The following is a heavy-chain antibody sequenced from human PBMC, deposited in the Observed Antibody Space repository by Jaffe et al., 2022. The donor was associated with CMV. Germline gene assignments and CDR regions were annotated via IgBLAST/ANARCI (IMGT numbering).Heavy chain of an antibody. V-gene: IGHV2-5*02. J-gene: IGHJ5*02. D-gene: IGHD2-21*02. Sequence: QITLKESGPTLVKPTQTLTLTCTFSGFSLSTSGVGVGWIRQPPGKALEWLALIYWDDDKRYSPSLKSRLTITKDTSKNQVVLTMTNMDPVDTATYYCAHSGGLYCGGDCYPNWFDPWGQGTLVTVSS. CDR3: AHSGGLYCGGDCYPNWFDP. CDR1: GFSLSTSGVG. CDR2: IYWDDDK.